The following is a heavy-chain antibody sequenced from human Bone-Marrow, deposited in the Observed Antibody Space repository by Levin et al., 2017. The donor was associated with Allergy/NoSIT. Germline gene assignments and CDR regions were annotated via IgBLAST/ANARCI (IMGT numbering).Heavy chain of an antibody. D-gene: IGHD6-6*01. CDR1: GDTFSSYD. V-gene: IGHV1-8*01. CDR3: ATGQGHLVGPP. Sequence: ASVKVSRKASGDTFSSYDINWVRQASGQGLEWMGWMNPKSGNTVYAQKFQGRVTMTRNTSISTAYMDLSSLRSDDTAVYYCATGQGHLVGPPWGQGTLVTVSS. CDR2: MNPKSGNT. J-gene: IGHJ5*02.